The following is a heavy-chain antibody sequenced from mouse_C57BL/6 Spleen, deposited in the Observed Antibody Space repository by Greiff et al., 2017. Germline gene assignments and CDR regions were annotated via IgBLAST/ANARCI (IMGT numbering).Heavy chain of an antibody. CDR2: IDPNSGGT. J-gene: IGHJ3*01. Sequence: QVQLKQPGAELVKPGASVKLSCKASGYTFTSYWMHWVKQRPGRGLEWIGRIDPNSGGTKYNEKFKSKATLTVDKPSSTAYMQLSSLTSEDAAVYYCAREDYDGAPFAYWGQGTLVTVSA. V-gene: IGHV1-72*01. D-gene: IGHD2-4*01. CDR3: AREDYDGAPFAY. CDR1: GYTFTSYW.